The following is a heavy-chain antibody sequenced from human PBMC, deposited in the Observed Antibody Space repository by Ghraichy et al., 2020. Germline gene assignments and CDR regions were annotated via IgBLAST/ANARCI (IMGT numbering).Heavy chain of an antibody. CDR2: IFSNDEK. V-gene: IGHV2-26*01. CDR3: ARIRDRGGYYDFWSGNTNYFDY. Sequence: SGPTLVKPTETLTLTCTVSGFSLSNARMGVSWIRQPPGKALEWLAHIFSNDEKSYSTSLKSRLTISKDTSKSQVVLTMTNMDPVDTATYYCARIRDRGGYYDFWSGNTNYFDYWGQGTLVTVSS. D-gene: IGHD3-3*01. J-gene: IGHJ4*02. CDR1: GFSLSNARMG.